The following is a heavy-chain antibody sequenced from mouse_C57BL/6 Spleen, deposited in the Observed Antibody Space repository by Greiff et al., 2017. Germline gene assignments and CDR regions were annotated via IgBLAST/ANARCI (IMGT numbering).Heavy chain of an antibody. V-gene: IGHV10-1*01. CDR1: GFSFNTYA. J-gene: IGHJ1*03. Sequence: EVKLVESGGGLVQPKGSLKLSCAASGFSFNTYALNWVRQAPGKGLEWVARIRSKSNNYATYYADSVKDRFTISRDDSESMLYLQMNNLKTEDTAMYYCVRHGNHLYFDVWGTGTTVTVSS. CDR3: VRHGNHLYFDV. D-gene: IGHD2-1*01. CDR2: IRSKSNNYAT.